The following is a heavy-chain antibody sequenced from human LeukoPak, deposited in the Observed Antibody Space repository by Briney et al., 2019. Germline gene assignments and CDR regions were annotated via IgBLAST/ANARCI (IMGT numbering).Heavy chain of an antibody. D-gene: IGHD6-19*01. CDR1: GGTFSSYA. CDR2: IIPILGIA. CDR3: ARETIAVAGTSYYGMDV. J-gene: IGHJ6*02. V-gene: IGHV1-69*04. Sequence: SVKVSCKASGGTFSSYAISWVRQAPGQGLEWMGRIIPILGIANYAQKFQGRVTITADKSTSTAYMELSSLRSEDTAVYYCARETIAVAGTSYYGMDVWGQGTTVTVSS.